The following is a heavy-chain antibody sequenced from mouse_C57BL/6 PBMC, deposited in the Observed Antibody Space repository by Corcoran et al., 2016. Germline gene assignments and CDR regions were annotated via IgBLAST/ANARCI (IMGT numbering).Heavy chain of an antibody. CDR3: ARTQGSSYYVDY. J-gene: IGHJ2*01. V-gene: IGHV1-26*01. CDR2: INPNNGGT. CDR1: GYTFTDYY. Sequence: EVQLQQSGPELVKPGASVKISCKASGYTFTDYYMNWVKQSHGKSLEWIGDINPNNGGTSYNQKFKGKATLPVDKSSSTAYMELRSLKSEDSAVEYGARTQGSSYYVDYWGQGTTLTVSS. D-gene: IGHD6-1*01.